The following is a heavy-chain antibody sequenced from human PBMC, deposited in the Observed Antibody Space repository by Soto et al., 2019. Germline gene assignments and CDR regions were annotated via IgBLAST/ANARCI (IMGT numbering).Heavy chain of an antibody. CDR3: AKGIAVAGRSGVY. J-gene: IGHJ4*02. D-gene: IGHD6-19*01. CDR2: ISGSGGST. CDR1: GFTFSSYA. Sequence: EVQLLESGGGLVQPGGSLRLSCAASGFTFSSYAMSWVRQAPGKGLEWVSAISGSGGSTYYADSVKGRFTISRDNSKNTLYLQMNSLKAEDTAVYYCAKGIAVAGRSGVYWGQGTLVTVSS. V-gene: IGHV3-23*01.